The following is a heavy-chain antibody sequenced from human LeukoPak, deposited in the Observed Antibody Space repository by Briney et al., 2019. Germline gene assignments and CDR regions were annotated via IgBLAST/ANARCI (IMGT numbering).Heavy chain of an antibody. CDR2: ITGDGGTT. V-gene: IGHV3-43*02. D-gene: IGHD3-3*01. CDR1: GFTFVDYT. J-gene: IGHJ4*02. CDR3: AKGHFGAGHY. Sequence: PGGSLRLSCAASGFTFVDYTMHWFRQPPGRGLQWVSLITGDGGTTSYAGSVKGRFTISRDNSKNSLYLHMNSLRNEDTALYYCAKGHFGAGHYWGQGTLVTVSS.